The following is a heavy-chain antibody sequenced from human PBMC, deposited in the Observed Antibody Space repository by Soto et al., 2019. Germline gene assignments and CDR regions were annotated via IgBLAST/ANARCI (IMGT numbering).Heavy chain of an antibody. V-gene: IGHV3-23*01. CDR2: VGGAGT. D-gene: IGHD2-2*01. Sequence: ALRLSCAAPGFSFSNYALTWVRQTPGKGLEWVSTVGGAGTFYGDSVKGRFTISRDDFQNTLYLQMNSLRVEDTAVYYCAKGTTTLDYWGLGTLVTVSS. J-gene: IGHJ4*02. CDR1: GFSFSNYA. CDR3: AKGTTTLDY.